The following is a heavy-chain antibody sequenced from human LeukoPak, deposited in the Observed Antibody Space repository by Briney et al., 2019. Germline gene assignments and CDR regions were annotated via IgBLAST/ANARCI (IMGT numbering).Heavy chain of an antibody. CDR2: ISGSGGST. CDR3: AKARPELLLNALDV. V-gene: IGHV3-23*01. CDR1: GFTFITSA. Sequence: GGSLRLSCADSGFTFITSAMTWVRQAPGKGLEWVSTISGSGGSTYYADYLNGRFTISRDNSKNTLFLHMIRLRAEDTAVYYCAKARPELLLNALDVWGQGTVVSVSS. D-gene: IGHD2-21*01. J-gene: IGHJ3*01.